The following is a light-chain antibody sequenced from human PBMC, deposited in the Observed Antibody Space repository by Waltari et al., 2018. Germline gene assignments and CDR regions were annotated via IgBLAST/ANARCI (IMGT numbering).Light chain of an antibody. CDR1: QSVGSY. V-gene: IGKV3-11*01. CDR2: DAS. J-gene: IGKJ4*01. Sequence: EIVLTQSPATLSLSPGERAALSCRASQSVGSYLGWYQQKPGQVPRLLIYDASNRATGIPARFSGSGSGTDFTLTISVLEPEDFAVYCCHLRSNWALTFGGGTTVEIK. CDR3: HLRSNWALT.